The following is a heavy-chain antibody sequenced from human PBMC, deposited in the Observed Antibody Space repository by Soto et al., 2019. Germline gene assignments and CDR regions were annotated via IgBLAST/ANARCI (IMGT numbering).Heavy chain of an antibody. J-gene: IGHJ6*03. CDR2: IYYSGST. CDR1: GGSISSYY. D-gene: IGHD3-3*01. CDR3: ARHEQSDFWSGYYYYYYYMDV. Sequence: PSETLSLTCTVSGGSISSYYWSWIRQPPGKGLEWIGYIYYSGSTNYNPSLKSRVTISVDTSKNQFSLKLSSVTAADTAVYYCARHEQSDFWSGYYYYYYYMDVWGKGTTVTVSS. V-gene: IGHV4-59*08.